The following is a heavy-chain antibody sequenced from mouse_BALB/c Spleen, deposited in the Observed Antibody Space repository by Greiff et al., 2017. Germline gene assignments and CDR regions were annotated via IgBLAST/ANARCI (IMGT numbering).Heavy chain of an antibody. V-gene: IGHV2-9*02. CDR1: GFSLTSYG. CDR2: IWAGGST. CDR3: ARDRYHAMDY. Sequence: VKLVESGPGLVAPSQSLSITCTVSGFSLTSYGVHWVRQPPGKGLEWLGVIWAGGSTNYNSALMSRLSISKDNSKSQVFLKMNSLQTDDTAMYYCARDRYHAMDYWGQGTSVTVSS. J-gene: IGHJ4*01.